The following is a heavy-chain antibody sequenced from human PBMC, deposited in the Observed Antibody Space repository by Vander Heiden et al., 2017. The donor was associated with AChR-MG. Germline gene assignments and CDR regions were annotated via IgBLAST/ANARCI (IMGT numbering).Heavy chain of an antibody. CDR3: ARGYYDSRGYYDY. D-gene: IGHD3-22*01. Sequence: EVQLVESGGGLVQPGGSLTLSCAASGFTFSGSAMHWGRQASGKGLEWVGRIRSKANSYATAYAASVEGRFTISRDDSKNTAYLQMNSLKTEDTAVYYCARGYYDSRGYYDYWGQGTLVTVSS. J-gene: IGHJ4*02. CDR2: IRSKANSYAT. V-gene: IGHV3-73*01. CDR1: GFTFSGSA.